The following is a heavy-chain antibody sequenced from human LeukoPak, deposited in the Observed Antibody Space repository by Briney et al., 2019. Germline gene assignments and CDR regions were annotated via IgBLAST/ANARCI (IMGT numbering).Heavy chain of an antibody. D-gene: IGHD6-19*01. Sequence: GASVKVSCKASGYTFTSYGITWVRQAPGRGLEWMGWISAYNGNTKYAQKLQGRVTMTTDTSTSTAYMELRSLRSDDTAVYYCTRGGVGIAVAGPHNWFDPWGQGTLVTVSS. CDR3: TRGGVGIAVAGPHNWFDP. CDR1: GYTFTSYG. J-gene: IGHJ5*02. V-gene: IGHV1-18*01. CDR2: ISAYNGNT.